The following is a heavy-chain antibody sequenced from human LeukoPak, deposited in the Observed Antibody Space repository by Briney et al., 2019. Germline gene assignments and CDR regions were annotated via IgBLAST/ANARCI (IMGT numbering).Heavy chain of an antibody. CDR1: GFPFSTYA. Sequence: GGSLRLSCAASGFPFSTYAVHWVRQAPGKGLEWVSAISSSGGTTYYAGSVKGRFSISRDNSKNMLYLQMNSLRVEDTAVYYCAKDRNSCPTNFDSWGQGTLVTVSA. D-gene: IGHD2/OR15-2a*01. V-gene: IGHV3-23*01. J-gene: IGHJ4*02. CDR3: AKDRNSCPTNFDS. CDR2: ISSSGGTT.